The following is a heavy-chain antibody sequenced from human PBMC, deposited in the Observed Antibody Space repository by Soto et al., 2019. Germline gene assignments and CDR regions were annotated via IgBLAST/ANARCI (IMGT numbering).Heavy chain of an antibody. Sequence: QVQLVESGGGVVQPGRTLRLSCEVSGFTFSNYGMHWVRQAPGKGLEWVAIIWNDGGSKYYADSVKGRFTISRDNSKNRLYLQMNSLRADDTAVYYCARDMSLHDVAGGFDFCGQGTLVTVSS. CDR3: ARDMSLHDVAGGFDF. V-gene: IGHV3-33*01. CDR2: IWNDGGSK. J-gene: IGHJ4*02. CDR1: GFTFSNYG. D-gene: IGHD1-1*01.